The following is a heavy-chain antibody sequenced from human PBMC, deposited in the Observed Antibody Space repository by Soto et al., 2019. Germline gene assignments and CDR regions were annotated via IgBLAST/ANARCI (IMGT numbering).Heavy chain of an antibody. CDR3: ARERPRGRQGFDY. CDR2: IYSGGST. Sequence: EVQLVETGGGLIQPGGSLRLSCAASGFTVSSNYMSWVRQAPGKGLEWVSVIYSGGSTFYADSVKGRFTISRDNSKNTLYLQMNSLRAEDTAVYYCARERPRGRQGFDYWGQGTLVTVSS. D-gene: IGHD1-26*01. J-gene: IGHJ4*02. V-gene: IGHV3-53*02. CDR1: GFTVSSNY.